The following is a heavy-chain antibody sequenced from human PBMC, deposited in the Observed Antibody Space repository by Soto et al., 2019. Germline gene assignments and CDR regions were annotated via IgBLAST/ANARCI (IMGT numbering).Heavy chain of an antibody. CDR1: VFTFASYS. V-gene: IGHV3-21*01. CDR2: ISSTTNYI. Sequence: GPSLRLSCASSVFTFASYSMNWVRQAPGKGLEWVSSISSTTNYIYYADSMKGRFTVSRDNAKNSVYLEMNSLSAEDTAVYYCARESEDLTSNFDYWGQVTLVTVPS. CDR3: ARESEDLTSNFDY. J-gene: IGHJ4*02.